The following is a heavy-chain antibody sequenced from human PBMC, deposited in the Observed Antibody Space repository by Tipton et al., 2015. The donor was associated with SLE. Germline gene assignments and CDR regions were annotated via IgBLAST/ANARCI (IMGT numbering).Heavy chain of an antibody. CDR2: VIPIFGTA. D-gene: IGHD1-26*01. V-gene: IGHV1-69*01. Sequence: QSGAEVKKPGSSVKVSCKASGGTFSSYAISWVRQAPGQGLEWMGGVIPIFGTANYAQKFQGRVTVTADESTSTANMELSSLGSEDTAVYYCSRLVGATTGASFDYWGQGTLVTVSS. J-gene: IGHJ4*02. CDR1: GGTFSSYA. CDR3: SRLVGATTGASFDY.